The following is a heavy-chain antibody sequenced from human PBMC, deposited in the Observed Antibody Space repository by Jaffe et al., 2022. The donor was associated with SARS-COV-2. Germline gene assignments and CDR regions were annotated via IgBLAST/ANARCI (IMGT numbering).Heavy chain of an antibody. CDR1: GGSISSYY. V-gene: IGHV4-59*01. CDR2: IYYSGST. CDR3: ARFVAGPEGYYMDV. J-gene: IGHJ6*03. D-gene: IGHD6-19*01. Sequence: QVQLQESGPGLVKPSETLSLTCTVSGGSISSYYWSWIRQPPGKGLEWIGYIYYSGSTNYNPSLKSRVTISVDTSKNQFSLKLSSVTAADTAVYYCARFVAGPEGYYMDVWGKGTTVTVSS.